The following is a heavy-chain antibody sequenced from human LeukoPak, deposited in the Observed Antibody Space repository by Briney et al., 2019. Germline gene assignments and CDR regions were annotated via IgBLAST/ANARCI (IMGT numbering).Heavy chain of an antibody. D-gene: IGHD6-13*01. CDR2: IRQDGDTK. Sequence: GGSLRLSCAASGFPFNAYWMTWVRQAPGKGLEWVANIRQDGDTKYYVDSVKGRFTISRDNAMNSLYLQMNSLRAEDTAIYYCARSLPYGTTWYGRSDFWGQGTLVTASS. CDR3: ARSLPYGTTWYGRSDF. J-gene: IGHJ4*02. V-gene: IGHV3-7*03. CDR1: GFPFNAYW.